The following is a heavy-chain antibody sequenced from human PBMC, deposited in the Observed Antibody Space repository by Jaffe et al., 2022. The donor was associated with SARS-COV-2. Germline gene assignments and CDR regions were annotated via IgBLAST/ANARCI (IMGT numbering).Heavy chain of an antibody. D-gene: IGHD2-2*01. CDR2: ISYDGSNK. CDR3: ASGVGQLLPSPLGV. Sequence: QVQLVESGGGVVQPGRSLRLSCAASGFTFSSYAMHWVRQAPGKGLEWVAVISYDGSNKYYADSVKGRFTISRDNSKNTLYLQMNSLRAEDTAVYYCASGVGQLLPSPLGVWGKGTTVTVSS. V-gene: IGHV3-30*04. CDR1: GFTFSSYA. J-gene: IGHJ6*04.